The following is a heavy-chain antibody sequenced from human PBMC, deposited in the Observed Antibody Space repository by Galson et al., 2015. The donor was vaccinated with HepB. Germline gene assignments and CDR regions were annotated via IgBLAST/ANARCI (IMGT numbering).Heavy chain of an antibody. CDR3: ARDPMAVTAYYYYGMDV. CDR1: GYTFTSYG. D-gene: IGHD2-21*02. Sequence: SVKVSCKASGYTFTSYGISWVRQAPGQGLEWMGWISAYNGNTNYAQKLQGRVTMTTDTSTSAAYMELRSLRSDDTAVYYCARDPMAVTAYYYYGMDVWGQGTTVTVSS. V-gene: IGHV1-18*01. CDR2: ISAYNGNT. J-gene: IGHJ6*02.